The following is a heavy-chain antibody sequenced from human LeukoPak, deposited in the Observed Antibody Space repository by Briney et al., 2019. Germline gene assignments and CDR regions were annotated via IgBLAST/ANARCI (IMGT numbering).Heavy chain of an antibody. J-gene: IGHJ6*03. V-gene: IGHV4-39*01. CDR2: IYYSGNT. Sequence: ETLSLTRTVSGGSISSSSYYWGWIRQPPGKGLEWIGSIYYSGNTYYNPSLKSRVTISVDTSKNRFSLKLSSVTAADTAVYYCARPGDAARPWYYMDVWGKGTTVTVSS. CDR3: ARPGDAARPWYYMDV. CDR1: GGSISSSSYY. D-gene: IGHD6-6*01.